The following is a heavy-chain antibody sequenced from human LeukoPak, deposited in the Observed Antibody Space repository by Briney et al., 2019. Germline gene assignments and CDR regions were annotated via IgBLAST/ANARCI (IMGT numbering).Heavy chain of an antibody. CDR2: IYYSGTT. CDR3: ARRGDILTDYAFDY. CDR1: GGSINSDRHY. Sequence: SETLSLTCTVSGGSINSDRHYWDWMRQPPGKGLEWIGNIYYSGTTSYNPSLKSRVTISVATSKTQLSLRLSSVTAADTAVYYCARRGDILTDYAFDYWGQGTLVTVSS. D-gene: IGHD3-9*01. J-gene: IGHJ4*02. V-gene: IGHV4-39*01.